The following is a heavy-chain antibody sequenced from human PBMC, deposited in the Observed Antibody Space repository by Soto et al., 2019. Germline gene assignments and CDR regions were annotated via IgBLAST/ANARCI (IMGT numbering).Heavy chain of an antibody. D-gene: IGHD5-18*01. J-gene: IGHJ4*02. CDR3: VSGYPEIGIDY. Sequence: SETLSLTCTVSGGSISSSSYYWGWIRQPPGKGLEWIGSIYYSGSTYYNPSLKSRVTISVDTSKNQVSLKLNSVTAADTAVYICVSGYPEIGIDYWGQGTLVTAPQ. V-gene: IGHV4-39*01. CDR1: GGSISSSSYY. CDR2: IYYSGST.